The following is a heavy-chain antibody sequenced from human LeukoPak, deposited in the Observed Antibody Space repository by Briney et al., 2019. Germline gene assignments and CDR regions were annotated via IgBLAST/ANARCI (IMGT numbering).Heavy chain of an antibody. Sequence: ASVKVSCKASGYTFTSNYIHWVRQAPGQGLEWMGMIYPRDGSTSYAQKFQGRVTVTRDTPTSTVHMELSGLRSEDTAVYYCARDQEGFDYWGQGTLVTVSS. J-gene: IGHJ4*02. V-gene: IGHV1-46*01. CDR3: ARDQEGFDY. CDR1: GYTFTSNY. CDR2: IYPRDGST.